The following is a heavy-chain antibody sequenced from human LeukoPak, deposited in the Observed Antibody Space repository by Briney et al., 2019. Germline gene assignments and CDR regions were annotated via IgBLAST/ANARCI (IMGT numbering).Heavy chain of an antibody. D-gene: IGHD3-10*01. V-gene: IGHV3-11*04. Sequence: PGGSLRLSCAASGFTFSDYYMSWIRQAPGKGLEWVSYISGSGSTIYYSDSVKGRFTSSRDNAKNSLYLQMNSLRAEDTAVYFCVREDYYYASGFWGQGTLATVSS. J-gene: IGHJ4*02. CDR3: VREDYYYASGF. CDR1: GFTFSDYY. CDR2: ISGSGSTI.